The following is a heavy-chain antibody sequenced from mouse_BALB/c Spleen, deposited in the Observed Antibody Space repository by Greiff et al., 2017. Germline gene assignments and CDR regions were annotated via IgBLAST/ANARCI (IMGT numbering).Heavy chain of an antibody. D-gene: IGHD1-1*01. CDR2: IWAGGST. CDR3: ASHYYGSSYWDFDV. CDR1: GFSLTSYG. J-gene: IGHJ1*01. V-gene: IGHV2-9*02. Sequence: VQRVESGPGLVAPSQSLSITCTVSGFSLTSYGVHWVRQPPGKGLEWLGVIWAGGSTNYNSALMSRLSISKDNSKSQVFLKLNSLQTDDTATYYCASHYYGSSYWDFDVWGAGTTVTVSS.